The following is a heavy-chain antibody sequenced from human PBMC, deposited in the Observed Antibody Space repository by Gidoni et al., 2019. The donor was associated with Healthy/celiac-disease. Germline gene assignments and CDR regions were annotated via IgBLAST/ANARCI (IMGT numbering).Heavy chain of an antibody. D-gene: IGHD4-17*01. V-gene: IGHV4-39*07. CDR3: AREVYGDYGGWFDP. Sequence: YYNPSLKSRVTISVDTSKNQFSLKLSSVTAADTAVYYCAREVYGDYGGWFDPWGQGTLVTVSS. J-gene: IGHJ5*02.